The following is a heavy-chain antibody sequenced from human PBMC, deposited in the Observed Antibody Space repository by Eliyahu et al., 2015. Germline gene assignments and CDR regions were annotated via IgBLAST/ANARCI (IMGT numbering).Heavy chain of an antibody. CDR1: GFNFRGYE. J-gene: IGHJ6*02. D-gene: IGHD1-26*01. Sequence: EVQLVESGGDLVQPGGSLRLSCAASGFNFRGYEMNWVRQAPGKGLEWVSYISSVGSPLYYADSVEGPVPRPQGHPQNSLYLQMNSLRAEDTAVYYCARGGLSVDVWGQGTAVTVSS. CDR2: ISSVGSPL. CDR3: ARGGLSVDV. V-gene: IGHV3-48*03.